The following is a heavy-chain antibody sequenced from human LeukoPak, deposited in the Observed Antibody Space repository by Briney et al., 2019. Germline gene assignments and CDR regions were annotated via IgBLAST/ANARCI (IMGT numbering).Heavy chain of an antibody. V-gene: IGHV4-30-2*01. CDR2: IYHSGST. D-gene: IGHD3-10*01. Sequence: PSETLSLTCADSGGSISSGGYSWSWIRQPPGKGLEWIGYIYHSGSTYYNPSLKSRVTISVDRSKNQFSLKLSSVTAADTAVYYCAREAHGNGDWFDPWGQGTLVTVSS. J-gene: IGHJ5*02. CDR1: GGSISSGGYS. CDR3: AREAHGNGDWFDP.